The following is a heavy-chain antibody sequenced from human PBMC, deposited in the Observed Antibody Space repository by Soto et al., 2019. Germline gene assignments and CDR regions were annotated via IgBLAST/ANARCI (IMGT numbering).Heavy chain of an antibody. D-gene: IGHD1-26*01. Sequence: QVLLMQSGPEVKKPGASVKVSCKASGYTFHNYGISWVRQVPGQGLEWMRWISGYNGNTNYAPKIQGRVTVTRDTSTATAYMELRSLRSDDTAIYYCARGSESFDLWGQGTLVTVSS. V-gene: IGHV1-18*01. CDR1: GYTFHNYG. J-gene: IGHJ4*02. CDR2: ISGYNGNT. CDR3: ARGSESFDL.